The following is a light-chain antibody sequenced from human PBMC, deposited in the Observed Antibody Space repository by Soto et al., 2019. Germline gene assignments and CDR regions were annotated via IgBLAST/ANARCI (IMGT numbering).Light chain of an antibody. J-gene: IGKJ4*01. V-gene: IGKV2-28*01. CDR3: AQGLATPFT. CDR2: LGS. CDR1: QNLLHSNGYNY. Sequence: EIVLTQPPLSLPVTPGEPASISCRSSQNLLHSNGYNYLNWYLQKPGQSPQLLIYLGSNRASGVPDRFSGSGSGTDFTLTINRVEAEDVGLYFCAQGLATPFTFGGGTKVDIK.